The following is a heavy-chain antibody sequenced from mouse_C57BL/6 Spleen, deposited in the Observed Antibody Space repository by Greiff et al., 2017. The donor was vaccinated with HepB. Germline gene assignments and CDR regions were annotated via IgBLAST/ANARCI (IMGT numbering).Heavy chain of an antibody. CDR1: GFNIKDDY. D-gene: IGHD2-12*01. CDR3: TTPYYMDV. V-gene: IGHV14-4*01. CDR2: IDPENGDT. J-gene: IGHJ1*03. Sequence: VQLQQSGAELVRPGASVKLSCTASGFNIKDDYMHWVKQRPEQGLEWIGWIDPENGDTEYASKFQGKATITADTSSNTAYLQLSSLTSEDTAVYYCTTPYYMDVWGTGTTVTVSS.